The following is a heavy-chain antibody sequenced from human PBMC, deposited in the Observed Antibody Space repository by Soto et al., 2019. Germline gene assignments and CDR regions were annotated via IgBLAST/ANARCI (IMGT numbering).Heavy chain of an antibody. J-gene: IGHJ4*02. V-gene: IGHV3-74*03. CDR1: GLTFRTYW. CDR2: DYNDGDST. D-gene: IGHD2-15*01. CDR3: EVRPGYSTGGDY. Sequence: EVQLVESGGGLVQPGGSLSLSCAASGLTFRTYWVIWVRQAPGKGLVWVSRDYNDGDSTLHAASVTGRFTIASDNAKNELYLPMLDLRLEDPAMYYCEVRPGYSTGGDYWGRGALVTVAS.